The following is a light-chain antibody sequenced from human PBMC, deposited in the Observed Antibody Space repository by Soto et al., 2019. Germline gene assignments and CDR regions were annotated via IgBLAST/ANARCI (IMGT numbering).Light chain of an antibody. J-gene: IGKJ1*01. CDR1: QNIRSS. Sequence: EVVMTQSPASLSASPGERVTLSCRASQNIRSSLAWYQQRPGQAPRLLIYGASTRATGSPARFSGSGSGTEFTLTISSLQSEDFAVYYCQHYKTWPWTFGQGTKVEIK. CDR2: GAS. CDR3: QHYKTWPWT. V-gene: IGKV3-15*01.